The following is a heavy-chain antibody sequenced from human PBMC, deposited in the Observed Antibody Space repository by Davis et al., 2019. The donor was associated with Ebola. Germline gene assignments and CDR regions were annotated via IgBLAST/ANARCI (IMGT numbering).Heavy chain of an antibody. Sequence: GESLKISCAASGFTFSGSAMHWVRQASGKGLEWVGRIRSKANSYATAYAASVKGRFTISRDDSKNTAYLQMNSLTTEDTAVYYCTGTWLTYDYWGQGTLVTVSS. CDR3: TGTWLTYDY. CDR2: IRSKANSYAT. CDR1: GFTFSGSA. J-gene: IGHJ4*02. D-gene: IGHD6-19*01. V-gene: IGHV3-73*01.